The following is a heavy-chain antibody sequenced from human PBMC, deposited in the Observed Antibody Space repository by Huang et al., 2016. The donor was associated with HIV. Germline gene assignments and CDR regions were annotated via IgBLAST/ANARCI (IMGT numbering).Heavy chain of an antibody. V-gene: IGHV4-39*01. J-gene: IGHJ4*02. Sequence: QLQLQESGPGLVKPSETLSLTCSVSGGSISSTSYYWGWIRQPPGKGLEWIGSIYYSGSPSYTPSLKSRVTISVDTSKTQFSLKLNSVTAADTAVYYCARRAYYDFWSGSLFDYWGQGTLVTVSS. CDR2: IYYSGSP. D-gene: IGHD3-3*01. CDR3: ARRAYYDFWSGSLFDY. CDR1: GGSISSTSYY.